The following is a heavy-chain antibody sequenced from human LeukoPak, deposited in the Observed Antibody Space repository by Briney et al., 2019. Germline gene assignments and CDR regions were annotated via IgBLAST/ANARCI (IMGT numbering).Heavy chain of an antibody. Sequence: GGSLRLSCAASGFTFSSYAMSWVRQAPGKGLEWVSAISGSGGSTYYADSVKGRFTISRDNSKNTLYLQMNSLRAEDTAVYYCAKDLLTMVRGVIITRGFDYWGQGTLVTVSS. CDR3: AKDLLTMVRGVIITRGFDY. CDR1: GFTFSSYA. CDR2: ISGSGGST. D-gene: IGHD3-10*01. V-gene: IGHV3-23*01. J-gene: IGHJ4*02.